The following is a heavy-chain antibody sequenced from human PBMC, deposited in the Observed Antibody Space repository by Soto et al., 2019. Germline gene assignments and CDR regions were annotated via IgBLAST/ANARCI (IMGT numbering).Heavy chain of an antibody. CDR2: IYYSGTT. J-gene: IGHJ2*01. Sequence: SETLSLTCTVSRGSISSYYWSWIRQPPGKGMEWVGYIYYSGTTNYNPSLKSRVTVSVDTSKNQFSLRLSAVTAADTAVYYCARSVQSSGWDSWYFDLWGRGTLVTVSS. V-gene: IGHV4-59*12. CDR3: ARSVQSSGWDSWYFDL. CDR1: RGSISSYY. D-gene: IGHD6-19*01.